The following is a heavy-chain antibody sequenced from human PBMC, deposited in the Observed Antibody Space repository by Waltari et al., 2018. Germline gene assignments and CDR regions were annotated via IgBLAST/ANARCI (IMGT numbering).Heavy chain of an antibody. Sequence: QVQLVASGGGVVQPGRSLRLSCVVSGLTFSSDTMRWVRQAPGKGLEWVALILYDGSDTYYADSLKGRFTVSRDNSKNTLYLQMNSLRPDDTALYYCASGLDFWGQGTLVTVSS. V-gene: IGHV3-30*04. CDR1: GLTFSSDT. CDR3: ASGLDF. J-gene: IGHJ4*02. CDR2: ILYDGSDT.